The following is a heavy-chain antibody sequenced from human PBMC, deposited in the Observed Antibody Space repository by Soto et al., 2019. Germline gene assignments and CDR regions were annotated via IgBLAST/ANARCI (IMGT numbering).Heavy chain of an antibody. CDR1: GVTFSGSA. J-gene: IGHJ3*02. Sequence: GGSLRLSCAASGVTFSGSAMHWVRQASGKGLEWVGRIRSKANSYATAYAASVKGRFTISRDDSKNTAYLQMNSLKTEDTAVYYCTSAKSSFDIWGQGTMVTVSS. V-gene: IGHV3-73*01. CDR3: TSAKSSFDI. CDR2: IRSKANSYAT. D-gene: IGHD2-15*01.